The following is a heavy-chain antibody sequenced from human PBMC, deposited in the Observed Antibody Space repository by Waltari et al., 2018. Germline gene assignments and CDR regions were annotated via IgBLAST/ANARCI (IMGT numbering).Heavy chain of an antibody. J-gene: IGHJ6*03. V-gene: IGHV4-34*01. CDR1: GGSFSGYY. CDR2: INHSGST. CDR3: ARGVGELAAYYYYYMDV. Sequence: QVQLQQWGAGLLKPSETLSLTCAVYGGSFSGYYWSWIRQPPGKGLEWIGEINHSGSTNHNPSLKSRVTISVDTSKNQFSLKLSSVTAADTAVYYCARGVGELAAYYYYYMDVWGKGTTVTVSS. D-gene: IGHD3-10*01.